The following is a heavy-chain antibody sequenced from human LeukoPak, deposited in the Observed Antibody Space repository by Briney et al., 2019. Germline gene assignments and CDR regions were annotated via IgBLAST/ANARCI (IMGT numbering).Heavy chain of an antibody. CDR3: ASGGDYMDV. J-gene: IGHJ6*03. CDR1: GFSLSTSGVG. V-gene: IGHV2-5*02. D-gene: IGHD5-12*01. CDR2: IYWDDDK. Sequence: SGPTLFNPTQPLTLTFTFSGFSLSTSGVGVGWIRQPPGKALEWLALIYWDDDKRYSPSLKSRLTITKDTSKNQVVLTMTNMDPVDTATYYCASGGDYMDVWGKGTTVTVSS.